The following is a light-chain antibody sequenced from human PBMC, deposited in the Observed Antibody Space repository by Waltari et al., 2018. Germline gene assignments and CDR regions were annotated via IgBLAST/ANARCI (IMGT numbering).Light chain of an antibody. V-gene: IGKV3-20*01. J-gene: IGKJ1*01. CDR2: HAS. CDR1: QSISKY. CDR3: QHYESLPVT. Sequence: EIVLTQSPGTLSLSPGERATLSCRASQSISKYLAWYQQKPGHAPRLLIYHASSRAAGIPDRFSGSGYGTDFSLTISRLEPEDFAVYYCQHYESLPVTFGQGTKVEIK.